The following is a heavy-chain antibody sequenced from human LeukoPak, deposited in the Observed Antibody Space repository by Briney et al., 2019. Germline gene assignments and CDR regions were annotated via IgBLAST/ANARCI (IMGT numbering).Heavy chain of an antibody. D-gene: IGHD3-16*02. CDR3: ATEVSYAFDI. CDR2: MNPDSGNT. Sequence: ASVKVSCKASGYTFNSYEINWVRQATGQGLEWMGWMNPDSGNTGYAQKFQGRVTMTRNTSISTAYMELSSLRSEDTAVYYCATEVSYAFDIWGQGTMVTVSS. V-gene: IGHV1-8*01. J-gene: IGHJ3*02. CDR1: GYTFNSYE.